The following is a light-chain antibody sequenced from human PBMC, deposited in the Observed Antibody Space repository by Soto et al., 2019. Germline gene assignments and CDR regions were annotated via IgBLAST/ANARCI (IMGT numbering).Light chain of an antibody. CDR2: GAS. Sequence: EIVMTQSPATLSVSPWERAALSCRASQSVSSNLAWYQQKPGQAPRLLIYGASTRATGIPARFSGSGSGTEFTLTISSLQSEDFAVYYCQQYNNWPQTFGQGTKV. CDR1: QSVSSN. CDR3: QQYNNWPQT. V-gene: IGKV3-15*01. J-gene: IGKJ1*01.